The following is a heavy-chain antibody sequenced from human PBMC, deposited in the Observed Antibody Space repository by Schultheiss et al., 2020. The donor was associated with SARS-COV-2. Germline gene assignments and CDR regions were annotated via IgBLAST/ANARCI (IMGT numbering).Heavy chain of an antibody. CDR1: GGSISSGGYS. CDR3: RGVLWFGETRDY. Sequence: SETLSLTCAVSGGSISSGGYSWSWIRQPPGKGLEWIGYIYHSGSTNYNPSLKSRVTISVDTCKNQFSLKLSSVTAADTAVYYCRGVLWFGETRDYWGQGTLVTVSS. D-gene: IGHD3-10*01. J-gene: IGHJ4*02. CDR2: IYHSGST. V-gene: IGHV4-30-2*01.